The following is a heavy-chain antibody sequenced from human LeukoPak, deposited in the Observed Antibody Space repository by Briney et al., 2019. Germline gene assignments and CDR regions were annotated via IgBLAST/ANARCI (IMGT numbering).Heavy chain of an antibody. Sequence: GASVKVSCKASVYTFSSYNINWVRQAPGQGLEWMGWISTYNGNTNYAQKLQGRVTMTIDTSTSTAYMELRSLRSDDTAVYYCATIVTAIPYWGQGTLVTVSS. CDR2: ISTYNGNT. V-gene: IGHV1-18*04. CDR1: VYTFSSYN. CDR3: ATIVTAIPY. J-gene: IGHJ4*02. D-gene: IGHD5-12*01.